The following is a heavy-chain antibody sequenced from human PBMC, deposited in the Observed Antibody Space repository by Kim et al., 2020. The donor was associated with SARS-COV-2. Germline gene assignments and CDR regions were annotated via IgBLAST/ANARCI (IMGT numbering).Heavy chain of an antibody. V-gene: IGHV3-21*01. J-gene: IGHJ5*02. Sequence: GGSLRLSCAASGFTFSSYSMNWVRQAPGKGLEWVSSISSSSSYIYYADSVKGRFTISRDNAKNSLYLQMNSLRAEDTAVYYCARDYYDSTWWFDPWGQGTLVTVSS. CDR1: GFTFSSYS. CDR2: ISSSSSYI. D-gene: IGHD3-22*01. CDR3: ARDYYDSTWWFDP.